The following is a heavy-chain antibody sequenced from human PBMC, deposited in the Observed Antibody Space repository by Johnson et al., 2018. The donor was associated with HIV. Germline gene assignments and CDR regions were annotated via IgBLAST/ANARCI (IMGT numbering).Heavy chain of an antibody. CDR3: TTGEQWLVQDAFDI. Sequence: VQLVESGGGVVPPGGSLRLSCAASGFTFDDHGMSWVRQAPGKGLEWVSGINWNGGSTGYADSVQGRFTISRDNAKNSLTLQMNSLRAADTAVYYCTTGEQWLVQDAFDIWGQGTMVTVSS. CDR2: INWNGGST. J-gene: IGHJ3*02. CDR1: GFTFDDHG. V-gene: IGHV3-20*04. D-gene: IGHD6-19*01.